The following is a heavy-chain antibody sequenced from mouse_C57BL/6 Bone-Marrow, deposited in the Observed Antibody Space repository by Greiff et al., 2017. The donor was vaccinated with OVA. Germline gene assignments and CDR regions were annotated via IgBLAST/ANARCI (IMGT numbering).Heavy chain of an antibody. V-gene: IGHV1-15*01. CDR2: IDPETGGT. CDR1: GYTFTDYE. Sequence: VQLQQSGAELVRPGASVTLSCKASGYTFTDYEMHWVKQTPVHGLEWIGAIDPETGGTAYNQKFKGKAILTADKSSSTAYMELRSLTSEDSAVYYCTITTVVAEGWYFDVWGTGTTVTVSS. J-gene: IGHJ1*03. D-gene: IGHD1-1*01. CDR3: TITTVVAEGWYFDV.